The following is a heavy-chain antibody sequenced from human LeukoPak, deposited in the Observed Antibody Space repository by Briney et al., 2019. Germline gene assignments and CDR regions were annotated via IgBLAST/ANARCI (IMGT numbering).Heavy chain of an antibody. CDR3: ARENYDILTGYWFDY. CDR2: IYYSGST. J-gene: IGHJ4*02. CDR1: GGSISSYY. D-gene: IGHD3-9*01. V-gene: IGHV4-59*01. Sequence: SETLSLTCTVSGGSISSYYWSWIRRPPGKGLEWIGYIYYSGSTNYNPSLKSRVTISVDTSKNQFSLKLSSVTAADTAVYYCARENYDILTGYWFDYWGQGTLVTVSS.